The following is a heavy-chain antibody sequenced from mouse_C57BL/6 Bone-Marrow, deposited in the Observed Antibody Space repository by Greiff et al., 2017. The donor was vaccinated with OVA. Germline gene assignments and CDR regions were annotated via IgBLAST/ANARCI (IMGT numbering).Heavy chain of an antibody. J-gene: IGHJ1*03. Sequence: QVQLQQSGPELVKPGASVKISCKASGYAFSSSWMNWVKQRPGKGLEWIGRIYPGDGDTNYNGKFKGKATLTADKSSSTAYMQLSSLTSEDSAVYFCARVGRYYGSSLWYFDVWGTGTTVTVSS. CDR3: ARVGRYYGSSLWYFDV. CDR1: GYAFSSSW. CDR2: IYPGDGDT. D-gene: IGHD1-1*01. V-gene: IGHV1-82*01.